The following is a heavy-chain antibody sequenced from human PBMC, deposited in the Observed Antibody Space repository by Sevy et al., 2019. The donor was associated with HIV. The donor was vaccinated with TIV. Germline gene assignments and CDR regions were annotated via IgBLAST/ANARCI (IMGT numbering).Heavy chain of an antibody. CDR2: IRNNPDGGTT. CDR3: TTDIVVQSGYSYDFSRINPDFSHNSGADV. J-gene: IGHJ6*02. D-gene: IGHD5-18*01. CDR1: AFTFRNAW. V-gene: IGHV3-15*01. Sequence: GGSLRLSCAASAFTFRNAWMNWVRQVPGKRLEWVGRIRNNPDGGTTDYAAPVKGRFTISRDDSRSTLYLQMNSLRIEDTAVYYCTTDIVVQSGYSYDFSRINPDFSHNSGADVWGQGTTVTVSS.